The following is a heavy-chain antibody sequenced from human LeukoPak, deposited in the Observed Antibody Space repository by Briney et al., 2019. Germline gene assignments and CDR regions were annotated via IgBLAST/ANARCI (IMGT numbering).Heavy chain of an antibody. J-gene: IGHJ5*02. CDR2: IHHSGST. CDR3: ARGTDYYDSSGWLDP. V-gene: IGHV4-38-2*02. D-gene: IGHD3-22*01. Sequence: SETLTLTCTVSGDSISSGHYWDWIRQPPGRGLEWIGSIHHSGSTWYNPSLKSRVTISLDTSQTQISLRVTSVTAADTAVYYCARGTDYYDSSGWLDPWGQGTLVTVSS. CDR1: GDSISSGHY.